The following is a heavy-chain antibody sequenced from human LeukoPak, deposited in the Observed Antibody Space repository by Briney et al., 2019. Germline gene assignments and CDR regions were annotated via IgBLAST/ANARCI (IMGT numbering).Heavy chain of an antibody. CDR1: GYTFTGHY. V-gene: IGHV1-2*02. CDR3: ARAEQQWSDGYPYYYMAV. J-gene: IGHJ6*03. D-gene: IGHD6-19*01. CDR2: INPNSGGT. Sequence: ASVKVSCKASGYTFTGHYIHWVRQAPGQGLEWMGWINPNSGGTSYAQKFQGRVTMTRDTSISTAYMDMSSLKSDDTAVYYCARAEQQWSDGYPYYYMAVWGQGTGDTLSS.